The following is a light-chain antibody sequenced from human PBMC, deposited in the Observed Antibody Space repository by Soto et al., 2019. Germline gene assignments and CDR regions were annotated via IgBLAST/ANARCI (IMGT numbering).Light chain of an antibody. J-gene: IGKJ1*01. CDR2: LGS. Sequence: DRVMTPSPVSLPVTPGEPASISCRSSPSLLHSNGYNYLECYLQKPGQSPQLLISLGSNRASGVPDRFSGSGSGTDFTLKISRVAAEDVGVYYCMQALQTPRTFGQGTKVEIK. CDR3: MQALQTPRT. CDR1: PSLLHSNGYNY. V-gene: IGKV2-28*01.